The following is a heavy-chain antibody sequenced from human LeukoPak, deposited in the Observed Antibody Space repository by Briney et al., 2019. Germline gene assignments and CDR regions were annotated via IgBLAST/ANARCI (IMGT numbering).Heavy chain of an antibody. V-gene: IGHV1-8*01. Sequence: ASVKVSCKASGYTFTSYDINWVRQATGQGLEWMGCMNPNSGNTGYAQKFQGRVTMTRNTSISTAYMELSSLRSEDTAVYYCARGPKWELLYYFDYWGQGTLVTVSS. CDR3: ARGPKWELLYYFDY. J-gene: IGHJ4*02. CDR2: MNPNSGNT. D-gene: IGHD1-26*01. CDR1: GYTFTSYD.